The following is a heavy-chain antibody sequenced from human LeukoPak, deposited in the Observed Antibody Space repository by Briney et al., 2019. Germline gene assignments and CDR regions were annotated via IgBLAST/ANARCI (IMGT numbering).Heavy chain of an antibody. J-gene: IGHJ4*02. Sequence: GGSLRLSCAASGFTFSSYSTNWVRQAPGKGLEWVSDIRSDSFTATYADSVEGRFTISRDNAKNTVYLEINSLRAEDTAVYYCARGGLFAYYFDYWGQGTLVTVSS. CDR2: IRSDSFTA. CDR3: ARGGLFAYYFDY. V-gene: IGHV3-74*01. CDR1: GFTFSSYS. D-gene: IGHD3-10*02.